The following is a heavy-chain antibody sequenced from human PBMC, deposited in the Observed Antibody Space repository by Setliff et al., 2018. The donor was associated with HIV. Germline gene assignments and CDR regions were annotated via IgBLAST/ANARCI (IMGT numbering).Heavy chain of an antibody. J-gene: IGHJ5*01. CDR1: GGSINTSSYY. CDR2: IYHDGTT. V-gene: IGHV4-39*07. D-gene: IGHD6-19*01. CDR3: AGNPVTSGWLSLNWFDP. Sequence: PSETLSLTCSVSGGSINTSSYYWAWVRQPPGNELEWIGSIYHDGTTHYRSSLRSRAAISIDTSKSQISLKVRSVTAADTAVYFCAGNPVTSGWLSLNWFDPWGQGILVTVSS.